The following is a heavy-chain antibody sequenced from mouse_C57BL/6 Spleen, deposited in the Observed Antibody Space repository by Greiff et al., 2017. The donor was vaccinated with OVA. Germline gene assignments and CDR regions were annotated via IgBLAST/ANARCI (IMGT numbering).Heavy chain of an antibody. CDR1: GYAFSSSW. J-gene: IGHJ4*01. CDR3: ARTGLTTVVGDYAMDY. CDR2: IYPGDGDT. D-gene: IGHD1-1*01. Sequence: VQLQQSGPELVKPGASVKISCKASGYAFSSSWMNWVKQRPGKGLEWIGRIYPGDGDTNYNGKFKGKATLTADNSSSTAYMQLISLTSDDSAVYFCARTGLTTVVGDYAMDYWGQGTSVTVSS. V-gene: IGHV1-82*01.